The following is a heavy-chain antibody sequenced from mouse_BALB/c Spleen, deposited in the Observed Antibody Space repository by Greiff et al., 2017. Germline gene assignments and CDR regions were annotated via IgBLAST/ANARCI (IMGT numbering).Heavy chain of an antibody. D-gene: IGHD1-1*02. CDR1: GFTFTDYY. V-gene: IGHV7-3*02. J-gene: IGHJ3*01. Sequence: DVMLVESGGGLVQPGGSLRLSCATSGFTFTDYYMSWVRQPPGKALEWLGFIRNKANGYATEYSASVKGRFTISRDNSQSILYLQMNTLIAEDSATYYCARVYDGWSWFAYWGQGTLVTVSA. CDR2: IRNKANGYAT. CDR3: ARVYDGWSWFAY.